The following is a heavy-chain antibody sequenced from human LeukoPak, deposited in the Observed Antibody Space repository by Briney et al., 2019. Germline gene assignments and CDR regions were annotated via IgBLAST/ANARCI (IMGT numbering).Heavy chain of an antibody. CDR2: IYATGST. CDR1: GGSISSYY. V-gene: IGHV4-4*09. D-gene: IGHD3-10*01. J-gene: IGHJ5*02. Sequence: SETLSLTCTVSGGSISSYYWSWIRQPPGKGLEWIGYIYATGSTNYNPPLKSRVTISVDTSKNQFSLNLRSVTAADTAVYYCARHGSVRSPLGPWGQGTLVTVSS. CDR3: ARHGSVRSPLGP.